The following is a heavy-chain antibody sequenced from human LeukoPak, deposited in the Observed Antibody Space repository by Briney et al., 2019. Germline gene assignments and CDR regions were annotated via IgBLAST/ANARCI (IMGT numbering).Heavy chain of an antibody. J-gene: IGHJ6*02. CDR1: GFTFSSYA. D-gene: IGHD6-6*01. CDR2: ISGSGGST. CDR3: AKVVGSSSSGSMDV. V-gene: IGHV3-23*01. Sequence: GRPLRLSCAASGFTFSSYAMSWVRQAPGKGLEWVSAISGSGGSTYYADSVKGRFTISRDNSKNTLYLQMNSLRAEDTAVYYCAKVVGSSSSGSMDVWGQGTTVTVSS.